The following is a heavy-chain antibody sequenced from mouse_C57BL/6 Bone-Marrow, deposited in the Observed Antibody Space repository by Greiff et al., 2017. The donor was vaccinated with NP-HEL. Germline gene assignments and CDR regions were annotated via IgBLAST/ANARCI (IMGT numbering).Heavy chain of an antibody. Sequence: VKLQQSVSSLFRPGASVKLSCTASGFTIKNTYMHWVKQRPEPGLCGLGRFSSANGNTNNDPKFKGKATITADTSSNTAYLQLSSLTSEDTAIYYCARTGFDYWGQGTTLTVSS. CDR1: GFTIKNTY. CDR3: ARTGFDY. CDR2: FSSANGNT. J-gene: IGHJ2*01. V-gene: IGHV14-3*01.